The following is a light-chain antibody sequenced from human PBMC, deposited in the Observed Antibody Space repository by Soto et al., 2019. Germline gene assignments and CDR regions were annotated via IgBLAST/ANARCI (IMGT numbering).Light chain of an antibody. J-gene: IGLJ1*01. V-gene: IGLV2-8*01. CDR2: EVS. Sequence: QSALTQPPSASGSPGQSVTLSCTGTSSDVGGYNYVSWYQQHPGKAPKLIIYEVSKRPSGVPDRFSGSKSGNTASLTVSGLQAEDEADYSCSSYAGSKNYVFGTGTKVTVL. CDR3: SSYAGSKNYV. CDR1: SSDVGGYNY.